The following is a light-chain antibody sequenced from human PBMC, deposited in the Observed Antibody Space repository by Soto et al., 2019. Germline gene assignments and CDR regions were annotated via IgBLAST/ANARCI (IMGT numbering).Light chain of an antibody. J-gene: IGKJ4*01. CDR3: QQYCRPPT. CDR1: QRISSSY. CDR2: ATS. Sequence: IGLSMSPGTLSLYPGKRATLSCRASQRISSSYLAWYQHRPGQSPRLLIYATSSRATGIPDRFTGGGAGTGFTLTISRLEPDDSAVYCWQQYCRPPTFGGGTKVDIK. V-gene: IGKV3-20*01.